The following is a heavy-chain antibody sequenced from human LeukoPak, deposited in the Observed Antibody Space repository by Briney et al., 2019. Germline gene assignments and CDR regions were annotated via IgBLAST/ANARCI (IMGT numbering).Heavy chain of an antibody. CDR1: GYTFTGYY. J-gene: IGHJ6*02. D-gene: IGHD3-10*01. V-gene: IGHV1-2*04. Sequence: ASVKVSCKASGYTFTGYYMHWVRQAPGQGLEWMGWINPNSGGTNYAQEFQGWVTMTRDTSISTAYMELSRLRSDDTAVYYCARDYYGSGSYYNNDYYYYYGMDVWGQGTTVTVSS. CDR2: INPNSGGT. CDR3: ARDYYGSGSYYNNDYYYYYGMDV.